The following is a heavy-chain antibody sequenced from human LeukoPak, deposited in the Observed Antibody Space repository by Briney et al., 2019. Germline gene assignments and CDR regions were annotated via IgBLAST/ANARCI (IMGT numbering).Heavy chain of an antibody. CDR3: ARDTAGDRAGSDY. V-gene: IGHV3-7*04. CDR1: GFTFSTYW. D-gene: IGHD3-10*01. CDR2: IKEDGGAE. Sequence: GGSLRLSCAASGFTFSTYWMSWVRQAPGKGLEWVTNIKEDGGAEQYVDSVKGRFTISRDDAQNSLYLQMNSLRPEDTAVYYCARDTAGDRAGSDYWGQGTLVTASS. J-gene: IGHJ4*02.